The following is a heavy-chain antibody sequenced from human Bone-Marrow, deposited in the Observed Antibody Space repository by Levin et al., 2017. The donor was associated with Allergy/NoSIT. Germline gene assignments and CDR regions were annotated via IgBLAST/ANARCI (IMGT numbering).Heavy chain of an antibody. CDR2: ITDNGRNI. CDR3: ARVIVGGTRTLDY. Sequence: GGSLRLSCAASGFLLRNSGMHWVRQAPGKGLEWLAVITDNGRNIWHADSVKGRFTISRDLSKNTLYLQMNSLRAEDTALYYCARVIVGGTRTLDYWGQGTLVSVSS. J-gene: IGHJ4*02. D-gene: IGHD1-26*01. V-gene: IGHV3-30*03. CDR1: GFLLRNSG.